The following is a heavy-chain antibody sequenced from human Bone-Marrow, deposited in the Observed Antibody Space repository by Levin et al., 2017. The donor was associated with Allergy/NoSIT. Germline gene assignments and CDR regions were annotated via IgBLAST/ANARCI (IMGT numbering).Heavy chain of an antibody. CDR3: ARAHGFGEFQSWFDS. D-gene: IGHD3-10*01. J-gene: IGHJ5*01. Sequence: PGGSLRLSCAASGFTVSSSYMTWVRQVPGKGLGWLSVIYGGGTTYYADSVEGRFTISIDNAKNTLYLQMNSLRVEDTAVYYCARAHGFGEFQSWFDSWGQGTLVTVSS. CDR1: GFTVSSSY. V-gene: IGHV3-53*01. CDR2: IYGGGTT.